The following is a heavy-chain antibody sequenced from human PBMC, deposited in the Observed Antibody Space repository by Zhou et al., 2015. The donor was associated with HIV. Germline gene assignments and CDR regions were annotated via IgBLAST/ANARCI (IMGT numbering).Heavy chain of an antibody. CDR1: GFTFSSYG. CDR3: ARDYLSYYYDSSGYDAFDI. CDR2: IWYDGSNK. D-gene: IGHD3-22*01. Sequence: QVQLVESGGGVVQPGRSLRLSCAASGFTFSSYGMHWVRQAPGKGLEWVAVIWYDGSNKYYADSVKGRITISRDNSKNTLYLQMNSLRAEDTAVYYCARDYLSYYYDSSGYDAFDIWGQGTMVTVSS. V-gene: IGHV3-33*01. J-gene: IGHJ3*02.